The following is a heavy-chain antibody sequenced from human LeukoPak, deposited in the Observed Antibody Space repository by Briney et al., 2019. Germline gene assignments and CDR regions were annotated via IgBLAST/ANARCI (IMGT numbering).Heavy chain of an antibody. CDR1: GFIFSSYS. Sequence: PGGSLRLSCAASGFIFSSYSMNWVRQAPGKGLEWVAVISYDGSNKYYADSVKGRFTISRDNSKNTLYLQMNSLRAEDTAVYYCAKDQQWLVLLGGIGYWGQGTLATVSS. J-gene: IGHJ4*02. CDR2: ISYDGSNK. V-gene: IGHV3-30*18. CDR3: AKDQQWLVLLGGIGY. D-gene: IGHD6-19*01.